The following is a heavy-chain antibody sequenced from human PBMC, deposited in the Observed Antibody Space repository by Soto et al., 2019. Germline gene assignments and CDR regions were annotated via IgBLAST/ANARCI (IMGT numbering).Heavy chain of an antibody. CDR1: GFTFSTSG. Sequence: QMQLVQSGPEVGKPGTSVKVSCKTVGFTFSTSGIHWVRQARGERLEWIGWIVVGNGNTNYAQKFQDRVTITRDMSTSTVYMELSNLRSEDTALYYCAADKDPRDPYNRFDPWGQGTRVTVSS. V-gene: IGHV1-58*02. CDR3: AADKDPRDPYNRFDP. J-gene: IGHJ5*02. CDR2: IVVGNGNT.